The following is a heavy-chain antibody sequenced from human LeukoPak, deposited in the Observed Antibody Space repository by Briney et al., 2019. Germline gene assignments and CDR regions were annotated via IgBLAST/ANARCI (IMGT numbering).Heavy chain of an antibody. CDR3: AKDGGIAVAGIDY. Sequence: GGSLRLSCAASGFTFSSYAMSWVRQAPGKGLEWVSAISGSGGSTYYADSVKGRFAISRDNSKNTLYLQMNSLRAEDTAVYYCAKDGGIAVAGIDYWGQGTLVTVSS. V-gene: IGHV3-23*01. CDR1: GFTFSSYA. D-gene: IGHD6-19*01. CDR2: ISGSGGST. J-gene: IGHJ4*02.